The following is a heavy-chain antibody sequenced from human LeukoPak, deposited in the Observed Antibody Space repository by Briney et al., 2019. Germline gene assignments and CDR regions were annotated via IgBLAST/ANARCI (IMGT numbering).Heavy chain of an antibody. CDR2: FAPGSGEI. J-gene: IGHJ4*02. Sequence: ASVKVSCKASGYTFTGYYMHWVRQAPGKGLEWMGGFAPGSGEIIYEQKFQDRVTMTEDTSIDTAYMELSSLRSEDTALYYCATGTHYDLLPFWGQGTLVTVSS. CDR3: ATGTHYDLLPF. D-gene: IGHD3-9*01. CDR1: GYTFTGYY. V-gene: IGHV1-24*01.